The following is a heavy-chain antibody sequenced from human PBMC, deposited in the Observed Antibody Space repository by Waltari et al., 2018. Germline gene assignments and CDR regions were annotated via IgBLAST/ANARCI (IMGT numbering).Heavy chain of an antibody. CDR3: ARDRGRGIYLDS. CDR1: GDSMSSGDW. D-gene: IGHD2-15*01. Sequence: QMQLQESGPGLVKPSGTLSLTCTVSGDSMSSGDWWSWVRQPPEKGLEWIGQIQRSGRTNYNPSLESRVTISIDTSINHFSLKVTSTTAADTAVYYCARDRGRGIYLDSWGRGTLVTVSP. J-gene: IGHJ4*02. V-gene: IGHV4-4*02. CDR2: IQRSGRT.